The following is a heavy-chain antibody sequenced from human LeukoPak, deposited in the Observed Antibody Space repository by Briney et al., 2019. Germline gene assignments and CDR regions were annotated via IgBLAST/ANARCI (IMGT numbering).Heavy chain of an antibody. CDR3: ARDPGCTNGVCAP. V-gene: IGHV1-69*13. D-gene: IGHD2-8*01. CDR2: IIPIFGTA. CDR1: GGTFSSYA. J-gene: IGHJ5*02. Sequence: GASVKVSRKASGGTFSSYAISWVRQAPGQGLEWMGGIIPIFGTANYAQKFQGRVTITAAESTSTAYMELSSLRSEDTAVYYCARDPGCTNGVCAPWGQGTLVTVSS.